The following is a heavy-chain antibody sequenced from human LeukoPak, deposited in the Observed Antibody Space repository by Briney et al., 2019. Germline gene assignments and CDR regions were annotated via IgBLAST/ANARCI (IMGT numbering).Heavy chain of an antibody. CDR2: INPSGGST. CDR3: ARDRWYSRNWNDAVDI. V-gene: IGHV1-46*01. CDR1: GYTITNNY. D-gene: IGHD6-13*01. J-gene: IGHJ3*02. Sequence: GASVKVSCKASGYTITNNYMHWVRQAPGQGLEWMGIINPSGGSTTYAQKFQGRVTMTRDMSTSTVYMELSSLRSEDTAVYYCARDRWYSRNWNDAVDIWGQGTMVTVSS.